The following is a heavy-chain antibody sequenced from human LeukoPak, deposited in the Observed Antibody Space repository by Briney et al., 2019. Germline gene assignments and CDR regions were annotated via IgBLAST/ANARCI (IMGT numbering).Heavy chain of an antibody. J-gene: IGHJ4*02. CDR1: GFTFSSYA. CDR3: AKDLFLHGSYRDY. Sequence: GGSLRLSCAASGFTFSSYAMHWVRQAPGKGLEWVAVISYDGSNKYYADSVKGRFTISRDNSKNTLYLQMNSLRAEDTAVYYCAKDLFLHGSYRDYWGQGTLVTVSS. V-gene: IGHV3-30-3*01. D-gene: IGHD1-26*01. CDR2: ISYDGSNK.